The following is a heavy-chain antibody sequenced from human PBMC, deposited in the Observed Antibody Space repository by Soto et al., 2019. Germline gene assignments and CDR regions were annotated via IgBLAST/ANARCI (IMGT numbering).Heavy chain of an antibody. D-gene: IGHD2-21*02. Sequence: TLSLPSAVSGGSISSGGYSWSSIRQPPGKGLEWSRYIYHSGSTYYNPPLKSRVTISVDRSKNQFSLKLSSVNAADTAVYYCARDLGRGDYVYDYWGQGTLVTVSS. CDR1: GGSISSGGYS. CDR3: ARDLGRGDYVYDY. V-gene: IGHV4-30-2*01. CDR2: IYHSGST. J-gene: IGHJ4*02.